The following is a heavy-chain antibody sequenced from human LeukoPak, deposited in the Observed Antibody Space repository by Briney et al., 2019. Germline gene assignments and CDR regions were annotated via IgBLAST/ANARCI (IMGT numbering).Heavy chain of an antibody. CDR3: AREYTTVTTFCAFDI. J-gene: IGHJ3*02. Sequence: ASVKVSCKASGGTFSSYAISWVRQAPGQGLEWMGGIIPIFGTANYAQKVQGRVTITADKSTSTAYMELSSLRSEDTAVYYCAREYTTVTTFCAFDIWGQGTMVTVSS. CDR1: GGTFSSYA. V-gene: IGHV1-69*06. CDR2: IIPIFGTA. D-gene: IGHD4-17*01.